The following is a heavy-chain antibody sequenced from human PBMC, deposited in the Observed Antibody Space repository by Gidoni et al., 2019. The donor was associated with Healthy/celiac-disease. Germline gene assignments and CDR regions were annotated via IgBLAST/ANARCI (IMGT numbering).Heavy chain of an antibody. Sequence: QVQLVQSGAEVKKPGASVKVSWVRQAPGKGLEWMGGFDPEDGETIYAQKFQGRVTMTEDTSTDTAYMELSSLRSEDTAVYYCATDQHRWEPEHAFDIWGQGTMVTVSS. D-gene: IGHD1-26*01. V-gene: IGHV1-24*01. CDR3: ATDQHRWEPEHAFDI. CDR2: FDPEDGET. J-gene: IGHJ3*02.